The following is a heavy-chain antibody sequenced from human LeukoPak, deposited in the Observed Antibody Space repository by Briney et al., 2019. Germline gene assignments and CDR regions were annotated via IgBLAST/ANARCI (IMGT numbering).Heavy chain of an antibody. Sequence: SETLSLTCAVSVVAITSGGYSWSWIRQPPGKGLEWVGYIYHSGSTYYNPSLKSRLTISVDRSKCQLSLKLSSVTAADKAVYYCARVGSTTELDYWGQGTLVTVSS. J-gene: IGHJ4*02. V-gene: IGHV4-30-2*01. CDR3: ARVGSTTELDY. CDR1: VVAITSGGYS. D-gene: IGHD4-17*01. CDR2: IYHSGST.